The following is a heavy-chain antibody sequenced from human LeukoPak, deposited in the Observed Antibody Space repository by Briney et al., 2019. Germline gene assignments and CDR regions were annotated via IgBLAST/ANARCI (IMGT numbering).Heavy chain of an antibody. CDR2: ISSSSYI. Sequence: GGSLRLSCAASGFTFSSYSMNWVRQAPGKGLEWVSSISSSSYIYYADSVKGRFTISRDNAKNSLYLQMNSLRAEDTAVYYCARAPAKAVAGIAYWGQGTLVTVSS. D-gene: IGHD6-19*01. CDR3: ARAPAKAVAGIAY. V-gene: IGHV3-21*01. CDR1: GFTFSSYS. J-gene: IGHJ4*02.